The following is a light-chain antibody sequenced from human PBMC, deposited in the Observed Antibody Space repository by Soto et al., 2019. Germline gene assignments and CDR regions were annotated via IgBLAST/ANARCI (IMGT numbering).Light chain of an antibody. Sequence: EIGMTQSPATLSVSPGERATLSCRASQSVSDNLAWYQQKPGQAPRLLIYGASTRATGVPARFSGSGSGTDFTLTIGSLQSEDFAVYWCQQYDSSPRTFGQGTKVEIK. J-gene: IGKJ1*01. CDR1: QSVSDN. CDR3: QQYDSSPRT. V-gene: IGKV3-15*01. CDR2: GAS.